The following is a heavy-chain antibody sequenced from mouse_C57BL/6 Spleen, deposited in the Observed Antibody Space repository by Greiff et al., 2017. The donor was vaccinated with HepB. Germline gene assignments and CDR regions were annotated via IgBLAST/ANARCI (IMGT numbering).Heavy chain of an antibody. CDR3: ARLGIYSGSRYYFDY. V-gene: IGHV1-50*01. CDR2: IDPSDSYT. D-gene: IGHD1-1*01. Sequence: QVQLQQPGAELVKPGASVKLSCKASGYTFTSYWMQWVKQRPGQGLEWIGEIDPSDSYTNYNQKFKGKATLTVDTSSSTAYMQLSSLTSEDSAVYYCARLGIYSGSRYYFDYWGQGTTLTVSS. J-gene: IGHJ2*01. CDR1: GYTFTSYW.